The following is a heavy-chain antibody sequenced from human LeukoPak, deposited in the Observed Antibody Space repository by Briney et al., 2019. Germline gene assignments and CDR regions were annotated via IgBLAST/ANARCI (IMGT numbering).Heavy chain of an antibody. CDR3: ARGAQVLRYFDWLLSH. D-gene: IGHD3-9*01. CDR1: GYTFTCYY. V-gene: IGHV1-2*02. Sequence: ASVKVSCKASGYTFTCYYMHWVRQAPGQGLEWMGWINPNSGGTNYAQKFQGRVTMTRDTSISTAYMELSRLRSDDTAVYYCARGAQVLRYFDWLLSHWGQGTLVTVPS. J-gene: IGHJ4*02. CDR2: INPNSGGT.